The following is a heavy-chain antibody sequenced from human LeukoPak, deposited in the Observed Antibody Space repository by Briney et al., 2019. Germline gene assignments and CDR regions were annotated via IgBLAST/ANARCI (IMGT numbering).Heavy chain of an antibody. CDR2: ISGTGQSA. Sequence: GGSLRLSCAASGFTFNSSAMNWVRQAPGKGLEWVSTISGTGQSAYYADSVKGRFTISRDNSKNTLYLQLNSLKDEDTAVYFCAKVAPVINSFGGVIVRGAFDVWGQGTMVTVSS. V-gene: IGHV3-23*01. CDR3: AKVAPVINSFGGVIVRGAFDV. CDR1: GFTFNSSA. J-gene: IGHJ3*01. D-gene: IGHD3-16*02.